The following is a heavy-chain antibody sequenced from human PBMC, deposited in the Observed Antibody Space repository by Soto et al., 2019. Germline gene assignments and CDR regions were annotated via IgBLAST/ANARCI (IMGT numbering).Heavy chain of an antibody. CDR3: AKVLYASESFDSEEAPYGMDV. J-gene: IGHJ6*02. D-gene: IGHD3-10*01. CDR2: LWFDGSNE. CDR1: GFPFSRYD. Sequence: GGSLRLSCAASGFPFSRYDMHWVRQAPGKGLERVAVLWFDGSNEYYADSVQGRFTISRDNSKNTLYLQMDSLRAEDTAVYYCAKVLYASESFDSEEAPYGMDVWGQGTTVTVSS. V-gene: IGHV3-33*06.